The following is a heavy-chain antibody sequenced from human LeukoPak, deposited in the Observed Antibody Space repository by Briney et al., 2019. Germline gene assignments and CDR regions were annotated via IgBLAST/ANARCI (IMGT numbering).Heavy chain of an antibody. J-gene: IGHJ5*02. CDR2: ISGSGGST. D-gene: IGHD3-10*01. V-gene: IGHV3-23*01. Sequence: GGSLRLSCAASGFTLSSYAMSWVRQAPGKGLEWVSAISGSGGSTYYADSVKGRFTISRDNSKNTLYLQMNSLRAEDTAVYYCAKDDGIFGELKDWFDPWGQGTLVTVSS. CDR3: AKDDGIFGELKDWFDP. CDR1: GFTLSSYA.